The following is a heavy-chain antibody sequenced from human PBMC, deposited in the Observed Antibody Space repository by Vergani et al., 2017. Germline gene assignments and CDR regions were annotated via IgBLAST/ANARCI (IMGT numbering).Heavy chain of an antibody. Sequence: QVQLVQSGAEVKKPGASVKVSCKASGYTFTGYYMHWVRQAPGQGLEWMGCSNPNSGGTNYAHKFQGRVTMTRDTSISTAYMELSRLRSDDTAVYYCARGPRYYDLWSGYFDCWGQGALVTVSS. J-gene: IGHJ4*02. CDR3: ARGPRYYDLWSGYFDC. CDR1: GYTFTGYY. D-gene: IGHD3-3*01. CDR2: SNPNSGGT. V-gene: IGHV1-2*02.